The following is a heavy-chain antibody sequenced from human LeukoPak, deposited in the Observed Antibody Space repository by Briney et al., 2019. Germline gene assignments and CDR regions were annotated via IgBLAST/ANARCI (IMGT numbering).Heavy chain of an antibody. CDR2: ISTHDVNT. D-gene: IGHD2-2*01. J-gene: IGHJ4*02. V-gene: IGHV1-18*01. Sequence: ASVKVSCKASGYTFTSSGISWVRQAPGQGLEWMGWISTHDVNTKYAQKHQGRVTLTTDTSTSTAYMELRSLRSDDTAVYYCATDLGYCSSTTCDTFDYWGQGTLVTVSS. CDR1: GYTFTSSG. CDR3: ATDLGYCSSTTCDTFDY.